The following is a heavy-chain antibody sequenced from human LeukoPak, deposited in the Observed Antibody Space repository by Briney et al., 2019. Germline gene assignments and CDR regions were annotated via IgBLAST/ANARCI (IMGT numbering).Heavy chain of an antibody. CDR1: GFTFSSYW. Sequence: GGSLRLSCAASGFTFSSYWMHWVRQAPGKGLVWVSRINSDGSSTTYADSVKGRFTVSRDNAKNMLYLEMNSLSAEDTAVYYCARVGSNCGGDCYPYAFDVWGQGTVVTVSS. V-gene: IGHV3-74*01. CDR2: INSDGSST. D-gene: IGHD2-21*02. CDR3: ARVGSNCGGDCYPYAFDV. J-gene: IGHJ3*01.